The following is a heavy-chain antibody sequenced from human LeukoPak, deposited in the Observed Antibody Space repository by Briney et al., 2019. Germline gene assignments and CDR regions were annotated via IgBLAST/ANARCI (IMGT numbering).Heavy chain of an antibody. V-gene: IGHV3-21*01. CDR1: GFTFSNYW. D-gene: IGHD3-22*01. J-gene: IGHJ4*02. CDR2: ISSSSSYI. CDR3: ARSRYYDSSTKHYYFDY. Sequence: KTGGSLRLSCAASGFTFSNYWMTWVRQAPGKGLEWVSSISSSSSYIYYADSVKGRFTISRDNAKNSLYLQMNSLRAEDTAVYYCARSRYYDSSTKHYYFDYWGQGTLVTVSS.